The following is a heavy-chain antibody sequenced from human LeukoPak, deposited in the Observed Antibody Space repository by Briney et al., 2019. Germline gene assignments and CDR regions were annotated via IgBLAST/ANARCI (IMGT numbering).Heavy chain of an antibody. D-gene: IGHD1-1*01. CDR1: GGSISSGSYY. CDR3: ARGTGTAGFWDYYYGMDV. V-gene: IGHV4-61*02. J-gene: IGHJ6*02. Sequence: PSETLSLTCTVSGGSISSGSYYWSWIRQPAGKGLEWIGRIYTSGSTNYNPSLKSRVTISVDTSKNQFSLKLSSVTAADTAVYYCARGTGTAGFWDYYYGMDVWGQGTTVTVSS. CDR2: IYTSGST.